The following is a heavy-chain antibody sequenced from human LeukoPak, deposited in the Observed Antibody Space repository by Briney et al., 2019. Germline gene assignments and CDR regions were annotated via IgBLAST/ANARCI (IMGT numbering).Heavy chain of an antibody. CDR1: GSSISSYY. D-gene: IGHD6-6*01. V-gene: IGHV4-59*01. CDR3: AREGPAYSSSSSEYFDY. Sequence: SETLSLTCTVSGSSISSYYWSWIRQPPGKGLEWIGYIYYSGSTNYNPSLKSRVTISVDTSKNQFSLKLSSVTAADTAVYYCAREGPAYSSSSSEYFDYWGQGTLVTVSS. J-gene: IGHJ4*02. CDR2: IYYSGST.